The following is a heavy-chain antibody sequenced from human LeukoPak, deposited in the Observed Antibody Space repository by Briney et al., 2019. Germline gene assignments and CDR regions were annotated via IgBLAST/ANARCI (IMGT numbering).Heavy chain of an antibody. V-gene: IGHV3-23*01. Sequence: PGGSLRLSCAASGFTFSSYAMSWVRQAPGKGLGWVSAISGSGGSTYYADSVKGRFTISRDNSTNTLYLQMNSLRAEDTPVYYCAKDIMATVTTSADYWGQGTLVTVSS. CDR2: ISGSGGST. D-gene: IGHD4-17*01. CDR1: GFTFSSYA. CDR3: AKDIMATVTTSADY. J-gene: IGHJ4*02.